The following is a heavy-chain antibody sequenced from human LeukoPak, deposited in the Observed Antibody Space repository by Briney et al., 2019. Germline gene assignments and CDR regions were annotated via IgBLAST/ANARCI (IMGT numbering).Heavy chain of an antibody. J-gene: IGHJ4*02. D-gene: IGHD3-22*01. V-gene: IGHV3-73*01. Sequence: QTGGSLRLSCAASGFTFSGSAMHWVRQASGKGLEWVGRIRSKANSYATAYAASVKGRFTISRDDSKNTAYLQMNSLKTEDTAVYYCTRHGNYYDSSGYYMWGQGTLVTVSS. CDR2: IRSKANSYAT. CDR3: TRHGNYYDSSGYYM. CDR1: GFTFSGSA.